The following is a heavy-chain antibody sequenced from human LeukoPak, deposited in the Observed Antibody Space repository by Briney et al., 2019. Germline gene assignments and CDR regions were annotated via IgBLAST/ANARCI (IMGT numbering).Heavy chain of an antibody. CDR3: ALPYYDFWSGYSSMDV. CDR1: GGTFSSYA. V-gene: IGHV1-69*05. CDR2: IIPIFGTA. J-gene: IGHJ6*03. Sequence: SVKVSCKASGGTFSSYAISWVRQAPGQGLEWMGRIIPIFGTANYAQKFQGRVTITTDESTSTAYMELRSLRSEDTAVYYCALPYYDFWSGYSSMDVWGKGTTVTVSS. D-gene: IGHD3-3*01.